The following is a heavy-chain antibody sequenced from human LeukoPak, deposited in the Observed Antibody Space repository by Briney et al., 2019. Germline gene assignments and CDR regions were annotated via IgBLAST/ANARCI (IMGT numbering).Heavy chain of an antibody. CDR1: GYTLTSYA. CDR3: ARGGICSGGSCYSRWFDP. D-gene: IGHD2-15*01. J-gene: IGHJ5*02. CDR2: INTNTGNP. Sequence: ASVKVSCKASGYTLTSYAMNWVRQAPGQGLEWMGWINTNTGNPTYAQGFTGRFVFSLDTSVSTAYLQISSLKAEDTAVYYCARGGICSGGSCYSRWFDPWGQGTLVTVSS. V-gene: IGHV7-4-1*02.